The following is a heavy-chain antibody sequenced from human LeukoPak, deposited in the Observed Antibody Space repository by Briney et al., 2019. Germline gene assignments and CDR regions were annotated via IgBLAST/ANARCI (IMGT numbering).Heavy chain of an antibody. D-gene: IGHD3-22*01. CDR2: MNPNSGNT. CDR3: ARVSPITMIVVPRGYYFDY. CDR1: GYTFTSYD. J-gene: IGHJ4*02. V-gene: IGHV1-8*03. Sequence: GASVKVSCKASGYTFTSYDINWVRQATGQGLEWMGWMNPNSGNTGYAQKFQGRVTITRNTSISTAYMELSSLRSEDTAVYYCARVSPITMIVVPRGYYFDYWGQGTLVTVSS.